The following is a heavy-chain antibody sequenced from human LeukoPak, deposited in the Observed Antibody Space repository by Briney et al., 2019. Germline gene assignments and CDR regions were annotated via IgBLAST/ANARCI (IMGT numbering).Heavy chain of an antibody. CDR1: GFTVSSYA. Sequence: GGSLRLSCAASGFTVSSYAMSWVRQAPGKGLEWISAISGNDGTKYYADSVKGRFTISRDTSTSTLYLQLNSLRVDDTAVYFCAKEWRFSSSWYQHYFDSWGQGTLVTVSS. CDR3: AKEWRFSSSWYQHYFDS. CDR2: ISGNDGTK. V-gene: IGHV3-23*01. J-gene: IGHJ4*02. D-gene: IGHD6-13*01.